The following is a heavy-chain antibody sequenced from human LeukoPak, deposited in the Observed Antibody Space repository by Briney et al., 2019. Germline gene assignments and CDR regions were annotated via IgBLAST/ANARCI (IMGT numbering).Heavy chain of an antibody. CDR2: ISSSSSYT. D-gene: IGHD2-2*01. Sequence: GGSLRLSCAASGCTFSDYYMSWIRQAPGKGLEWVSYISSSSSYTNYADSVKGRFTISRDNAKNSLYLQMNSLRAEDTAVYYCARDCSSTSCYGGDRYYYYGMDVWGQGTTVTVSS. V-gene: IGHV3-11*05. J-gene: IGHJ6*02. CDR1: GCTFSDYY. CDR3: ARDCSSTSCYGGDRYYYYGMDV.